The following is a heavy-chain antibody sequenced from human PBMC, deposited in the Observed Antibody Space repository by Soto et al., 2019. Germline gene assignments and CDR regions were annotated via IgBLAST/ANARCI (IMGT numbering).Heavy chain of an antibody. CDR1: GGSISSGDYY. V-gene: IGHV4-30-4*01. J-gene: IGHJ4*02. D-gene: IGHD3-22*01. Sequence: PSETLSLTCTVSGGSISSGDYYWSWIRQPPGKGLEWIGYIYYSGSTYYNPSLKSRVTISVDTSKNQFSLKLSSVTAADTAVYYCARVRVDYYDSSGYYLFAYWGQGTLVTVSS. CDR2: IYYSGST. CDR3: ARVRVDYYDSSGYYLFAY.